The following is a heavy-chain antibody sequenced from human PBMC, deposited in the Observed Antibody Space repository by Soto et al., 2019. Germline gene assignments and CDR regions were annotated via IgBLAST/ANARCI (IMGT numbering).Heavy chain of an antibody. D-gene: IGHD1-26*01. CDR3: ARQRGSGSYPNWFDP. V-gene: IGHV4-39*01. J-gene: IGHJ5*02. CDR1: GGSISSSSYY. Sequence: SETLSLTCTVSGGSISSSSYYWGWIRQPPGKGLEWIGSIYYSGSTYYNPSLKSRVTISVDTSKNQFSLKLSSVTAADTAVYYCARQRGSGSYPNWFDPWGQGTLVTVSS. CDR2: IYYSGST.